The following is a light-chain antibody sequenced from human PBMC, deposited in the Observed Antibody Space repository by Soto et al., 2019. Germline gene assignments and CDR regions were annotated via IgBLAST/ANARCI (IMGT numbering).Light chain of an antibody. J-gene: IGLJ1*01. CDR2: EVS. V-gene: IGLV2-14*01. Sequence: QSVLTQPASVSGSPGQSVTISCTGTSSDVGAYNLVSWYQQHPGKAPKLMIYEVSNRPSGVSNRFSGSKSGNTASLTISGLQAEDEADYYCCTSYEGGGRYVFGTGTKVTAL. CDR1: SSDVGAYNL. CDR3: TSYEGGGRYV.